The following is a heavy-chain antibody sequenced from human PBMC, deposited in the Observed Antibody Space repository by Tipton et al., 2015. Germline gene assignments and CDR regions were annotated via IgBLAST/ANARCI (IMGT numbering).Heavy chain of an antibody. CDR3: ARFRYYGSGTERGYFHGLDV. V-gene: IGHV4-59*01. Sequence: TLSLTCSVSGGSIDSYYWSWIRQPPGKGLDWIGYIYYSGSTNYNPSLKSRVSISVDTSKRQFFLKLNSVTAADTAVYYCARFRYYGSGTERGYFHGLDVWGQGTTVTVSS. D-gene: IGHD3-10*01. CDR1: GGSIDSYY. J-gene: IGHJ6*02. CDR2: IYYSGST.